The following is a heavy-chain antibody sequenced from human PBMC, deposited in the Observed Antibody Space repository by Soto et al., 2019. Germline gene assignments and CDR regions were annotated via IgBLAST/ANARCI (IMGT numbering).Heavy chain of an antibody. D-gene: IGHD6-19*01. CDR1: GFTFDDYG. CDR2: INWNGGST. Sequence: LRLSCAASGFTFDDYGMSWVLQAPGKGLEWVSGINWNGGSTGYADSVKGRFTISRDNAKNSLYLQMNSLRAEDTALYYCARLYSSGWYGPGRYWGQGTLVPSPQ. V-gene: IGHV3-20*04. J-gene: IGHJ4*02. CDR3: ARLYSSGWYGPGRY.